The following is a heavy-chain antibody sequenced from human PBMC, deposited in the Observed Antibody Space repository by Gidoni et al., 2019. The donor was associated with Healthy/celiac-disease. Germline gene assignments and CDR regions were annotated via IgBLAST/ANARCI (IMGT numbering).Heavy chain of an antibody. Sequence: EVQLLESGGGLVQPGGSLRLSGAASGFTFSSYAMSWVRQAPGKGLEWVSAISGSGGSTYYADSVKGRFTISRDNSKNTLYLQMNSLRAEDTAVYYCAKTGHYYDFWSGYPNFDYWGQGTLVTVSS. D-gene: IGHD3-3*01. CDR1: GFTFSSYA. V-gene: IGHV3-23*01. CDR2: ISGSGGST. CDR3: AKTGHYYDFWSGYPNFDY. J-gene: IGHJ4*02.